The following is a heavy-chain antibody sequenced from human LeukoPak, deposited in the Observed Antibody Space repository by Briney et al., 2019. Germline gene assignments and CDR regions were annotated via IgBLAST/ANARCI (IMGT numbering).Heavy chain of an antibody. CDR2: IFWNGDE. CDR1: GFSLSTSGVS. D-gene: IGHD6-19*01. Sequence: SGPTLAKPTRTLTLTCTFSGFSLSTSGVSVGWIRQPPGKALEWLALIFWNGDERYSPSLRTRLTITKDTSKNQVVLTMSNMDPVDKGTYYCVHSINSAWSPFDYWGQGALVTVSS. J-gene: IGHJ4*02. V-gene: IGHV2-5*01. CDR3: VHSINSAWSPFDY.